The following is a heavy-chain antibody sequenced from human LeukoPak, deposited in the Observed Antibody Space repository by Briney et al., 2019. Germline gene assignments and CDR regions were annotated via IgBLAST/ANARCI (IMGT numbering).Heavy chain of an antibody. D-gene: IGHD3-16*02. CDR2: IYYSGST. CDR1: GGFIRSSSYY. Sequence: SETLSLTCTVSGGFIRSSSYYWGWIRQPPGKGLEWIGSIYYSGSTYYNPSLKSRVTISVDTSKDQFSLNLISVTAADTAVYYCARDPVWTAREISGGHWGQGTLVTVSA. V-gene: IGHV4-39*02. CDR3: ARDPVWTAREISGGH. J-gene: IGHJ4*02.